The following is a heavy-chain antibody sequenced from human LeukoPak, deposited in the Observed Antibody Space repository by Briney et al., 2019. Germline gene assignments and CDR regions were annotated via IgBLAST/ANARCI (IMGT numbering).Heavy chain of an antibody. Sequence: GGSLRLSCAASGFTFSSYWMSWVRQAPGKGLEWVANIKQDGSEKYYVDSVKGRFTISRDNSKNTLYLQMNSLRAEDTAVYYCARGGKIAVVGTRSPQYFHHWGQGTLVTVSS. CDR2: IKQDGSEK. D-gene: IGHD6-19*01. CDR3: ARGGKIAVVGTRSPQYFHH. CDR1: GFTFSSYW. J-gene: IGHJ1*01. V-gene: IGHV3-7*04.